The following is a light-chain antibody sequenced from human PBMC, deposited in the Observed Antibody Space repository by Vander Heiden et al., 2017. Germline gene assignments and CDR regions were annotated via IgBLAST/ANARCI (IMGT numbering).Light chain of an antibody. Sequence: DIQMTQSPSSLSASVGDRVTITCQASQDLSNYLNWYQQKPGKAPKLLIYDASNLETGVPSRFSGSGSGTDFTFTISSLQPEDIATYYCQQYDNLPLFIFGPGTKVDIK. CDR2: DAS. CDR1: QDLSNY. V-gene: IGKV1-33*01. J-gene: IGKJ3*01. CDR3: QQYDNLPLFI.